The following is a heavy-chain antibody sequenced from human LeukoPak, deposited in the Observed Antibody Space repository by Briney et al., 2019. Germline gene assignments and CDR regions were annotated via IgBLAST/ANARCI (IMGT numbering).Heavy chain of an antibody. J-gene: IGHJ4*02. V-gene: IGHV3-23*01. D-gene: IGHD4-23*01. CDR1: GFTFSSYG. CDR3: ARDLVPWDYGGNPWGSDY. CDR2: ISGSGVTT. Sequence: PGGSLRLSCAASGFTFSSYGMSWVRQALGKGLEWVSFISGSGVTTYYADSVKGRFTISRDNSKNTLYLQMNSLRAEDTAVYYCARDLVPWDYGGNPWGSDYWGQGTLVTVSS.